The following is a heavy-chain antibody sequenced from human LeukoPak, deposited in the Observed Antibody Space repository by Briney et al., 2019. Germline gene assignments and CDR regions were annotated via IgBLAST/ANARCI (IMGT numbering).Heavy chain of an antibody. J-gene: IGHJ3*02. CDR2: IYYSGST. Sequence: SETLSLTCTVSGGSISSSNWSSIRQPPGKGLGWIGYIYYSGSTNYNPSLKSRVTISVDTSTTQCSLKLSSVTAADTAIYYCARIPTNAVPSAHNGFDIWGQGTMLTVSS. CDR3: ARIPTNAVPSAHNGFDI. CDR1: GGSISSSN. V-gene: IGHV4-59*08. D-gene: IGHD5-12*01.